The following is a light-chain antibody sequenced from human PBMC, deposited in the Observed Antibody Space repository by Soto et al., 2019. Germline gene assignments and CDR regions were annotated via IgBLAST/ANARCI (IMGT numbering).Light chain of an antibody. Sequence: DIVMTQSPATLSVSPGERATLSCRASQSVGSNLAWYQQKPGQAPRLLIYGASTRATGIPARFSGSGSGTEFTLTISSLQSEDFAVYYSQQYNDWPPLTFGGGTKVEIK. CDR2: GAS. V-gene: IGKV3-15*01. J-gene: IGKJ4*01. CDR1: QSVGSN. CDR3: QQYNDWPPLT.